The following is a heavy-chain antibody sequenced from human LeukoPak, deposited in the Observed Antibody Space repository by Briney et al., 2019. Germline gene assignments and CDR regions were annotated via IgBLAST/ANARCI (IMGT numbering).Heavy chain of an antibody. V-gene: IGHV3-23*01. J-gene: IGHJ4*02. CDR2: ISGSGGST. CDR1: GFTLSSYA. Sequence: PGGSLRLSCAASGFTLSSYAMSWVRQAPGKGLDWVSAISGSGGSTYYADSGKGRFTISRDNSKNPLYLKMNTQKAEVPAVYDCAKVGAMAYHYYFDYWGQGTLVTVSS. CDR3: AKVGAMAYHYYFDY. D-gene: IGHD3-10*01.